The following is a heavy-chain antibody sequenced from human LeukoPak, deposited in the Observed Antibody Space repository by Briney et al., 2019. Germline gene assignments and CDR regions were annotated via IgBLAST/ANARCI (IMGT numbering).Heavy chain of an antibody. Sequence: GGSLRLSCAASGFTFSSYGMHWVRQAPGKGLEWVAVISYDGSNKYYADSVKGRFTISRDNSKNTLYLQMNSLGAEDKAVYYCTRAMTRGYYYDMDVWGQGTTVTVSS. V-gene: IGHV3-30*03. CDR2: ISYDGSNK. J-gene: IGHJ6*02. D-gene: IGHD3-22*01. CDR3: TRAMTRGYYYDMDV. CDR1: GFTFSSYG.